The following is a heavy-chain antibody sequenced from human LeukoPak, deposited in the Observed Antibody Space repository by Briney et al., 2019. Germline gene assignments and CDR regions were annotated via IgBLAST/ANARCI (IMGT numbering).Heavy chain of an antibody. V-gene: IGHV5-51*01. Sequence: GESLKISCKGSGYSFTSYWIGWVRQMPGKGLEWMGIIYPGNSDIRYSPSFQGQVTISADTSINTAYLQWSSLKASDTAMNYCARWVSGWPFDHWGQGTLVTVSS. D-gene: IGHD6-19*01. CDR3: ARWVSGWPFDH. CDR2: IYPGNSDI. J-gene: IGHJ4*02. CDR1: GYSFTSYW.